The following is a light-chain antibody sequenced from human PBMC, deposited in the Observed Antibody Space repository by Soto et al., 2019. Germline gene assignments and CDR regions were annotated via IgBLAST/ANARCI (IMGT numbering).Light chain of an antibody. V-gene: IGKV3-11*01. Sequence: EIVLTRSPATLSLSPGERATLSCRASQSVRSYLAWYQQKPGQAPRLLISDASNRATGIPARFSGSGSGADLTLTISILGPEHFAVYYCQQRTNWPSSTFGQGTRLEIK. J-gene: IGKJ5*01. CDR1: QSVRSY. CDR2: DAS. CDR3: QQRTNWPSST.